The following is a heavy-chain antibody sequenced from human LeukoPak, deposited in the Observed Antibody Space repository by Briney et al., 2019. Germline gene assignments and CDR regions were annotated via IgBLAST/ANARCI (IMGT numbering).Heavy chain of an antibody. Sequence: SETLSLTCTVSGGSISSGSYYWSWIRQPAGKGLEWIGRIYTSGSTNYNPSLKSRVTISVDTSKNQFPLKLSSVTAADTAVYYCAREAGWELLGVDYWGQGTLVTVSS. CDR1: GGSISSGSYY. CDR3: AREAGWELLGVDY. D-gene: IGHD1-26*01. V-gene: IGHV4-61*02. CDR2: IYTSGST. J-gene: IGHJ4*02.